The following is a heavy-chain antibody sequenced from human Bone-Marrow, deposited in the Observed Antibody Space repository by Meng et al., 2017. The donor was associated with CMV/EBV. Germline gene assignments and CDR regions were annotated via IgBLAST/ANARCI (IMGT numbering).Heavy chain of an antibody. CDR1: GYTFTGYY. J-gene: IGHJ6*02. CDR2: INPNSGGT. CDR3: ARDMVPYYYYGMDV. D-gene: IGHD6-13*01. Sequence: ASVKVSCKASGYTFTGYYMHWVRQAPGQGLEWMGWINPNSGGTNYAQKFQGRVTMTRDTSISTAYMELSRLRSDDTAVYYCARDMVPYYYYGMDVWGQGTTVTVS. V-gene: IGHV1-2*02.